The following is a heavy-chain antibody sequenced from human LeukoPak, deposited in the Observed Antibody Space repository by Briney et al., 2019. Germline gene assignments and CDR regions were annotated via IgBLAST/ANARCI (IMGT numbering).Heavy chain of an antibody. CDR2: ISYDESNK. J-gene: IGHJ4*02. V-gene: IGHV3-30-3*01. CDR1: GFTLSSYA. Sequence: GGSLRLSCAASGFTLSSYAMQWVRQARCKGLEWVAVISYDESNKYYADSVKGRFTISRDNAKNPVYLQMNSLRAEDTAIYNCARIGYSSSSLDLWGRGTLVTVSS. D-gene: IGHD6-6*01. CDR3: ARIGYSSSSLDL.